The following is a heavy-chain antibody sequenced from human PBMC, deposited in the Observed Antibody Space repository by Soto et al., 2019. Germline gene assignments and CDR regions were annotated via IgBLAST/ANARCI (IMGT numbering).Heavy chain of an antibody. J-gene: IGHJ3*02. CDR3: ASITVTNGFDI. CDR1: GFSFSRSG. Sequence: QVQLVESGGGVVQAGKSLRLSCVASGFSFSRSGMHWIRQPPGKGLEWLALIWYDGSNQYYLDSVKDRFTIFRDNSKNTLYLQMNSLRAEDTAVYYCASITVTNGFDIWGQGTMVTVSS. V-gene: IGHV3-33*01. D-gene: IGHD4-17*01. CDR2: IWYDGSNQ.